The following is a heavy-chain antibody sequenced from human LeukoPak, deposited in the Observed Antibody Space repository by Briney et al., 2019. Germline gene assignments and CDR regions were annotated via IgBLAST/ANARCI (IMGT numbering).Heavy chain of an antibody. CDR3: ARDPQQQLPYY. J-gene: IGHJ4*02. Sequence: ASVKVSCKASGYTFTNYGISWVRHAPGQGLEWMGWISAYNGNTNYAQKLQGRITMTADTSTSTAYMELRSLNSDDTAVYYCARDPQQQLPYYWGQGTLVTVSP. D-gene: IGHD6-13*01. V-gene: IGHV1-18*01. CDR2: ISAYNGNT. CDR1: GYTFTNYG.